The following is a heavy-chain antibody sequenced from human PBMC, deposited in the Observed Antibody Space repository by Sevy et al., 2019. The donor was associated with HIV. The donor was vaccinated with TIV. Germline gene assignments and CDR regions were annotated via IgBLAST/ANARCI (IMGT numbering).Heavy chain of an antibody. CDR3: AREAPNILTAFS. D-gene: IGHD3-9*01. CDR2: INPSSGGT. CDR1: GYTFTGYY. V-gene: IGHV1-2*02. J-gene: IGHJ5*02. Sequence: ASVKVSCKASGYTFTGYYMHWVRQAPGQGLEWLGWINPSSGGTNYAQKFQGRVTMTRDPSISTAYMELSRLRSDDTAVYYCAREAPNILTAFSWGQGTLVTVSS.